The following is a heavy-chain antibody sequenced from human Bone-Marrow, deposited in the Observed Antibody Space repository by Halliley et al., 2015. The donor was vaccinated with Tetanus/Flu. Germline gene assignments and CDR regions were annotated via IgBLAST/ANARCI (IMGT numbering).Heavy chain of an antibody. J-gene: IGHJ4*02. V-gene: IGHV4-61*07. Sequence: IFYTGNTNDTPSLMSRVTMSVDTSKNQFSLKLSSVTAADTAVYYCARLRAGFYYDSSGYDYWGQGTLVTVSA. D-gene: IGHD3-22*01. CDR3: ARLRAGFYYDSSGYDY. CDR2: IFYTGNT.